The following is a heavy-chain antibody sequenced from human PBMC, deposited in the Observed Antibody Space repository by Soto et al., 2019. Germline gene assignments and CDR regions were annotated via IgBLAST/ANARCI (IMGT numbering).Heavy chain of an antibody. CDR2: IYYSGST. V-gene: IGHV4-31*03. J-gene: IGHJ5*02. CDR3: ARSVTP. CDR1: GGSISRGGYY. D-gene: IGHD3-10*01. Sequence: QVQLQESGPGLVKTSQTLSLTCTVSGGSISRGGYYWNWIRQHTVKGLEWIGYIYYSGSTYYNPSLMSRVTIPVNSSKNHFTLKLSSVTAADTAGYYCARSVTPWGQGTLVTVSS.